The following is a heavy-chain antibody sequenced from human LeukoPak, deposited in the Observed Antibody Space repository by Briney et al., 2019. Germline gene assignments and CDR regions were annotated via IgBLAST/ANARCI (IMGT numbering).Heavy chain of an antibody. CDR3: AKEHDCQPLDIAMVRGVFDF. CDR1: GFTFSSYA. V-gene: IGHV3-23*01. J-gene: IGHJ4*02. D-gene: IGHD3-10*01. CDR2: ISGSGGST. Sequence: PGGSLRLSCAASGFTFSSYAMSWVRQAPGKGLEWVSAISGSGGSTYYADSGKGRFTISRDNSKNTLHLQMNSLRAEDTAVYLCAKEHDCQPLDIAMVRGVFDFWRQDPLVPVSS.